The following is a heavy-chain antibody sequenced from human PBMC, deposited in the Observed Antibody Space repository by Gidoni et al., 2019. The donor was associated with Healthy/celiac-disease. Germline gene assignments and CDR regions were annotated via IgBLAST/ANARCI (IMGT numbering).Heavy chain of an antibody. Sequence: QVQLVESGGGGVQPGGSLRLSCEASGFPFSGYGMHWVRQAPGKGLEWVAVIWYDGSNKYYADSVKGRFTISRDNSKNTLYLQMNSLRAEDTAVYYCARGHIVVVTAISMDVWGKGTTVTVSS. CDR3: ARGHIVVVTAISMDV. CDR1: GFPFSGYG. D-gene: IGHD2-21*02. CDR2: IWYDGSNK. J-gene: IGHJ6*04. V-gene: IGHV3-33*01.